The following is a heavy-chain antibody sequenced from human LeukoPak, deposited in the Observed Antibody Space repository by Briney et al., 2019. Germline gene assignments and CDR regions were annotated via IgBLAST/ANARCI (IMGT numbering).Heavy chain of an antibody. Sequence: SETLSLTCTVSGGSISSSSYYWGWIRQPPGKGLEWIGSIYYTGSTYYNPSLKSRVTISVDTSKNQFSLKLSSVTAADTAVYYCASLITFLDYWGQGTLVTVSS. CDR2: IYYTGST. J-gene: IGHJ4*02. V-gene: IGHV4-39*07. D-gene: IGHD3-22*01. CDR1: GGSISSSSYY. CDR3: ASLITFLDY.